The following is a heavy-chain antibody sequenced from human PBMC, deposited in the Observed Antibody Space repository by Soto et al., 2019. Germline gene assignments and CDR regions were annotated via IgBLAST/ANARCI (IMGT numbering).Heavy chain of an antibody. CDR2: IYYSGST. Sequence: QLQLQESGPGLVKPSETLSLTCTVSGGSISSSSYYWGWIRQPPGKGLEWIGSIYYSGSTYYNPSLKSRVTISVDTSKNQFSLKLSSVTAADTAVYYCARHEPTAQPSYYFDYWGQGTLVTVSS. CDR3: ARHEPTAQPSYYFDY. V-gene: IGHV4-39*01. J-gene: IGHJ4*02. D-gene: IGHD5-18*01. CDR1: GGSISSSSYY.